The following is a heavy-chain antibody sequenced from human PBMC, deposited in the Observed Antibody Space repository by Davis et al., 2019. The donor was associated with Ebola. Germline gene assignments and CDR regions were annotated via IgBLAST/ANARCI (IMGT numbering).Heavy chain of an antibody. D-gene: IGHD3-3*01. Sequence: ASVKVSCKASGYTFTSYAMHWVRQAPGQRLEWMGWINAGNGNTNYAQKLQGRVTMTTDTSTSTAYMELRSLRSDDTAVYYCARDVRGFWSGYYKRGFDPWGQGTLVTVSS. CDR3: ARDVRGFWSGYYKRGFDP. CDR1: GYTFTSYA. V-gene: IGHV1-3*01. J-gene: IGHJ5*02. CDR2: INAGNGNT.